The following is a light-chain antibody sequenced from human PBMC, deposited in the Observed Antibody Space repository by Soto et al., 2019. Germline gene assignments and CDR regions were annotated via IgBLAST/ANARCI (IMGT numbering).Light chain of an antibody. V-gene: IGKV3-20*01. Sequence: EIVLTQSPGTLSLSPGERATPSCRASQTVNSNYLAWYQQKPGQAPRLLIYGAYSRATGIPDRISGSGYGTDFTLTISGLEPEDFAVYYCQQYGSSPFTFGPGTKVEIK. CDR1: QTVNSNY. CDR3: QQYGSSPFT. CDR2: GAY. J-gene: IGKJ3*01.